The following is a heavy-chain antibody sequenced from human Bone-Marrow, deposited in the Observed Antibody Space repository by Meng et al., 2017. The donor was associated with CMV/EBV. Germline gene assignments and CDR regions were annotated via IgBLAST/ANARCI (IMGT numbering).Heavy chain of an antibody. Sequence: HVPLVEAGGEWKKPGASWKDSRKASGYTFTSYGISWVRQAPGERVEWMGWISDYNGNTNNAQKLQGRVTMTTDTSTSTAYMELRSLRSDDTAVYYCARVPLRWGSFPLDWGQGTLVTVSS. CDR1: GYTFTSYG. CDR2: ISDYNGNT. V-gene: IGHV1-18*01. D-gene: IGHD3-16*01. J-gene: IGHJ4*02. CDR3: ARVPLRWGSFPLD.